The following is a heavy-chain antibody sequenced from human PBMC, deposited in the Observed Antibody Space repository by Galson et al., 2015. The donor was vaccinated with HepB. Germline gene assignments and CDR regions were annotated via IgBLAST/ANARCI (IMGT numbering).Heavy chain of an antibody. CDR1: GGTFSSYA. Sequence: SVKVSCKASGGTFSSYAISWVRQAPGQGLEWMGGIIPIFGTANYAQKFQGRVTITADESTSTAYMELSSLRSEDTAVYYCARPNNYNYNWNHRNYGAYYYYYMDVWGKGTTVTVSS. CDR2: IIPIFGTA. J-gene: IGHJ6*03. V-gene: IGHV1-69*13. D-gene: IGHD1-14*01. CDR3: ARPNNYNYNWNHRNYGAYYYYYMDV.